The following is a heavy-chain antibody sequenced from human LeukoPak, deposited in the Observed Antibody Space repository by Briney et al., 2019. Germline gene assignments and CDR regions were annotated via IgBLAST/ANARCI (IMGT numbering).Heavy chain of an antibody. Sequence: GGSLRLSCAASGFTFSSYGMLWVRQAPGKGLEWVAVIWYDGSNKYYADSVKGRFTISRDNSKNTLYLQMNSLRAEDTAVYYCAREDGGSYNFDYWGQGTLVTVSS. CDR2: IWYDGSNK. J-gene: IGHJ4*02. CDR3: AREDGGSYNFDY. CDR1: GFTFSSYG. V-gene: IGHV3-33*01. D-gene: IGHD1-26*01.